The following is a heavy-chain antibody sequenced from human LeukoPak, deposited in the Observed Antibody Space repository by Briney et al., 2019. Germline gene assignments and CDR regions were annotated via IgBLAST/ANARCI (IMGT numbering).Heavy chain of an antibody. CDR3: ARVPAYSSGWYYYYYMDV. Sequence: GGSLRLSCAASGFTFDDYGMSWVRQAPGKGLEWVSGINWNGGSTGYADSVKGRFTISRDNAKNSLYLQMNSLRAEDTALYYCARVPAYSSGWYYYYYMDVWGKGTTVTVSS. D-gene: IGHD6-19*01. J-gene: IGHJ6*03. CDR2: INWNGGST. V-gene: IGHV3-20*04. CDR1: GFTFDDYG.